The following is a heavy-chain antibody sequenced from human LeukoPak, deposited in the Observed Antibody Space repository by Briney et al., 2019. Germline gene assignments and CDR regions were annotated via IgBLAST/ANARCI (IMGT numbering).Heavy chain of an antibody. V-gene: IGHV4-59*01. J-gene: IGHJ4*01. CDR3: ARTTTTFDD. CDR1: GGSINSYY. D-gene: IGHD4-11*01. Sequence: PSETLSLTCTVSGGSINSYYWSWIRQPPGKGLEWIGYVSDTGSTNYNPSLKSRVTISVDTSKNPFYLKLTSVTAADTAVYYCARTTTTFDDWGHGTLVTVSS. CDR2: VSDTGST.